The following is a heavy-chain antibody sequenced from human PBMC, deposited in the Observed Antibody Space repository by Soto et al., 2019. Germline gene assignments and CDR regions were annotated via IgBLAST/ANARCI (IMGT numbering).Heavy chain of an antibody. J-gene: IGHJ5*02. CDR2: IIPIFGTA. D-gene: IGHD3-22*01. CDR1: GVTFSSYA. V-gene: IGHV1-69*13. Sequence: GASVKASCKASGVTFSSYAISWVRQAPGQGLEWMGGIIPIFGTANYAQKFQGRVTITADESTSTAYMELSSLRSEDTAVYYCARPTRYYYDSSGQSAWFYPWGQGTLVTVSS. CDR3: ARPTRYYYDSSGQSAWFYP.